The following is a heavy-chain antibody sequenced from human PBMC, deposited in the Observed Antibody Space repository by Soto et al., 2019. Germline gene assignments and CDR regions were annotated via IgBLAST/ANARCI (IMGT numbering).Heavy chain of an antibody. CDR3: ARDRSVTYYYYFDY. J-gene: IGHJ4*02. Sequence: GGSLRLSCAASGFTFSSFAMHWVRQAPGKGLEWVAVISYDGSNKYYADSVKGRFTISRDNSKNTLYLQMNSLRAEDTAVYTCARDRSVTYYYYFDYWGQGTLVTVSS. D-gene: IGHD1-26*01. CDR2: ISYDGSNK. V-gene: IGHV3-30-3*01. CDR1: GFTFSSFA.